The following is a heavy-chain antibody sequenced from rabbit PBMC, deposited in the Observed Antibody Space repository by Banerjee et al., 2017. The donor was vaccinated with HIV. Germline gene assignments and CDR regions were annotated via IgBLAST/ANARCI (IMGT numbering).Heavy chain of an antibody. CDR3: ARDLAGVIGWNFGL. D-gene: IGHD4-1*01. CDR1: GFDFSIYG. CDR2: ISGGGNT. J-gene: IGHJ4*01. V-gene: IGHV1S39*01. Sequence: QEQVKETGGGLVQPGGSLTLSCKASGFDFSIYGVIWVRQAPGKGLEWIGSISGGGNTYYANWVNGRFTISKTSSTTVTLQMTSLTAADTATYFCARDLAGVIGWNFGLWGPGTLVTVS.